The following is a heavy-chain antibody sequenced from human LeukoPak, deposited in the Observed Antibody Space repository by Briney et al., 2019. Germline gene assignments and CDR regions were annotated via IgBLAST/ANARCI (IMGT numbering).Heavy chain of an antibody. CDR1: GYTFTSYG. J-gene: IGHJ4*02. Sequence: GASVKVSCKASGYTFTSYGISWVRQAPGQGLEWMGWISAYNGNTNYAQKLQGRVTMTTDTSTSTAYMELRSLRSDDTAVYYCARVGLGYSGYDSVVRYFDYWGQGTLVTVSS. D-gene: IGHD5-12*01. CDR3: ARVGLGYSGYDSVVRYFDY. V-gene: IGHV1-18*01. CDR2: ISAYNGNT.